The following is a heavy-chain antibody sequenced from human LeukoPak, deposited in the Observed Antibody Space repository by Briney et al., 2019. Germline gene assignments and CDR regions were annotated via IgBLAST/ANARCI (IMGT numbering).Heavy chain of an antibody. CDR2: ICHSGST. CDR1: GYSISSGYY. D-gene: IGHD5-12*01. Sequence: PSETLSLTCAVSGYSISSGYYWGWIRQPPGKGLEWIGSICHSGSTYYNPSLKSRVTISVDTSKNQFSLKLSSVTAADTAVYYCARDMYSGYDPSGIYDYWGQGTLVTVSS. V-gene: IGHV4-38-2*02. CDR3: ARDMYSGYDPSGIYDY. J-gene: IGHJ4*02.